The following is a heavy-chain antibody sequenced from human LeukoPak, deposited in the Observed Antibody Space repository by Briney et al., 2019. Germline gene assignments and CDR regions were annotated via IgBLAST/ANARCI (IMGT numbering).Heavy chain of an antibody. CDR2: ISYDGSNK. Sequence: GGSLRLSCAASGFIFSSYGMHWVRQAPGKGLEWVAVISYDGSNKYYADSVKGRFTISRDNSKNTLYLQMNSLRAEDTAVYYCAKDLGSRWLVLHHDAFDIWGQGTMVTVSS. J-gene: IGHJ3*02. D-gene: IGHD6-19*01. CDR1: GFIFSSYG. V-gene: IGHV3-30*18. CDR3: AKDLGSRWLVLHHDAFDI.